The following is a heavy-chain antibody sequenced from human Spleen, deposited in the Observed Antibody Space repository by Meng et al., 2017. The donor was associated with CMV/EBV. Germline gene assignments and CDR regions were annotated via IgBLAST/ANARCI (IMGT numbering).Heavy chain of an antibody. CDR2: ISSSSSYI. CDR3: ARVGYYGSGRMGYCDY. D-gene: IGHD3-10*01. V-gene: IGHV3-21*01. Sequence: GSLRLSRPASGFTFSSYSMNWVRQAPGKWLEWVSSISSSSSYIYYAVSVKGRFTISRDNAKNSLYLQLNSLRAEDTAVYYCARVGYYGSGRMGYCDYGGQGTLVTVSS. CDR1: GFTFSSYS. J-gene: IGHJ4*02.